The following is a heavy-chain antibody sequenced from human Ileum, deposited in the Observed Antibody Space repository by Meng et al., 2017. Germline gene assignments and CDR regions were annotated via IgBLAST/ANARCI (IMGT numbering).Heavy chain of an antibody. J-gene: IGHJ4*02. D-gene: IGHD1-26*01. CDR2: MNPNSGNT. CDR3: ARSIAGARQLNY. CDR1: GYTFTTYD. V-gene: IGHV1-8*01. Sequence: ASVKVSCKASGYTFTTYDINWVRQAAGQGLEGMGWMNPNSGNTGYAQKFQGRVTMTRNTSLSTAYMELSSLRSEDTAVYYCARSIAGARQLNYWGQGTLVTVSS.